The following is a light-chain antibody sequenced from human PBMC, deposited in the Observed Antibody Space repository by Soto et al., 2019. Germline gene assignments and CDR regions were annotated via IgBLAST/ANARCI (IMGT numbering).Light chain of an antibody. CDR3: QQFESLPLT. J-gene: IGKJ4*01. Sequence: DIQMTQSPSSLSASVGDRVTITCQASQDISDHLNWYQQKSGQAPNLLIYDASSLETGVPSRFNGGGSRTHFTFTITGLQPEDIGTYYWQQFESLPLTFGGGTKV. CDR1: QDISDH. CDR2: DAS. V-gene: IGKV1-33*01.